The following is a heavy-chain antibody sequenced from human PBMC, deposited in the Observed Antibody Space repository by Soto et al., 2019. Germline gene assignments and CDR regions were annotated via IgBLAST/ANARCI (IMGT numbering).Heavy chain of an antibody. Sequence: XSVKVSCKASVYTFTSYAMHWVRQAPGQRLEWMGWINAGNGNTKYSQKFQGRVTITRDTSASTAYMELSSLRSEDTAVYYCARVVGPIAVAAYGSFDSWGQGTLVTVSS. V-gene: IGHV1-3*01. CDR3: ARVVGPIAVAAYGSFDS. CDR2: INAGNGNT. J-gene: IGHJ4*02. CDR1: VYTFTSYA. D-gene: IGHD6-19*01.